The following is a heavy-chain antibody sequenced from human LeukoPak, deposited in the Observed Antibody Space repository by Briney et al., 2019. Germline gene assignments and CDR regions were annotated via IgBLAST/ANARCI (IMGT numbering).Heavy chain of an antibody. CDR1: GFTFSNFW. Sequence: PGGSLTLSCAASGFTFSNFWMSWVRQAPGKGLEWVANIKQDGSEKFYVDSVKGRFTISRDNAKNSLYLQMNSLRAEDTALYHCARVNYGYGSGSYYPDYWGQGTLVTVSS. J-gene: IGHJ4*02. D-gene: IGHD3-10*01. CDR3: ARVNYGYGSGSYYPDY. CDR2: IKQDGSEK. V-gene: IGHV3-7*03.